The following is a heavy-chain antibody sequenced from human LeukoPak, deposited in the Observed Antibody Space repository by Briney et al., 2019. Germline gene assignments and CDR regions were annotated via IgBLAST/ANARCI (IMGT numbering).Heavy chain of an antibody. CDR3: AKGVSFVGYHYYGMDV. CDR2: VSGGGGST. Sequence: GGPLRLSCAASGFTFSSCAMSWVRQVPGKGLEWVSTVSGGGGSTFYADSVKGRFTISRDNPKNTLSLQMNSLRAEDTTLYFCAKGVSFVGYHYYGMDVWGQGTTVTVSS. V-gene: IGHV3-23*01. J-gene: IGHJ6*02. CDR1: GFTFSSCA.